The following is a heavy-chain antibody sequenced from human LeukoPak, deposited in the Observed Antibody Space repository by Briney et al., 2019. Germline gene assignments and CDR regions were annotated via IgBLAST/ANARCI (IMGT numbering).Heavy chain of an antibody. CDR3: ARAPYGSGSHFDY. D-gene: IGHD3-10*01. J-gene: IGHJ4*02. CDR2: IYYSGST. V-gene: IGHV4-59*08. Sequence: PSETLSLTCTVSGGSISSYYWSWIRQPPGKGLEWIGYIYYSGSTNYNPSLKSRVTISVDTSKNQFSLKLSSVTAADTAVYYCARAPYGSGSHFDYWGQGTLVTVSS. CDR1: GGSISSYY.